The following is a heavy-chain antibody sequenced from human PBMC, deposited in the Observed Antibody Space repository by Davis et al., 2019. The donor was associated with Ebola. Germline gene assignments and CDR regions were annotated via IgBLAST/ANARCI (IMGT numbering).Heavy chain of an antibody. V-gene: IGHV4-61*01. CDR3: ARDQYYYDSSGYHRGAFDI. Sequence: SETLSLTCTVSGGSVSSGYYYWSWVRQPPGKGLEWIGYIYYSGSTKNNPSLKSRVTISVDTSKNQFSLKLSSVTAADTAVYYCARDQYYYDSSGYHRGAFDIWGQGTMVTVSS. CDR1: GGSVSSGYYY. J-gene: IGHJ3*02. CDR2: IYYSGST. D-gene: IGHD3-22*01.